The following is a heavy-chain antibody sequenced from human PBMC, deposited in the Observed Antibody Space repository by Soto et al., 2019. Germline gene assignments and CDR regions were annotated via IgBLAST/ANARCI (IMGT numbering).Heavy chain of an antibody. CDR3: ARDNVRDGYNYNYYYGMDV. V-gene: IGHV1-69*13. CDR1: GGTFSSYA. J-gene: IGHJ6*02. CDR2: IIPIFGTA. D-gene: IGHD5-12*01. Sequence: SVKVSCKASGGTFSSYAISWVRQTPGQGLEWMGGIIPIFGTANYAQKFQGRVTITADESTSTAYMELSSLRSEDTAVYYCARDNVRDGYNYNYYYGMDVWGQGTTVTVSS.